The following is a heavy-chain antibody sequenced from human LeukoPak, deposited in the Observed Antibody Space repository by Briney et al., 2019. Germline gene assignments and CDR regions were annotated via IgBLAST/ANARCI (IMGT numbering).Heavy chain of an antibody. J-gene: IGHJ6*02. CDR2: ISSSSSYI. V-gene: IGHV3-21*01. D-gene: IGHD6-13*01. CDR1: GFTFSSYS. Sequence: GGSLRLSCAASGFTFSSYSMNWVRQAPGKGLEWVSSISSSSSYIYYADSMKGRFTISRDNAKNSLYLQMNSLRAEDTAVYYCARDPTVAGTYYYGMDVWGQGTTVTVSS. CDR3: ARDPTVAGTYYYGMDV.